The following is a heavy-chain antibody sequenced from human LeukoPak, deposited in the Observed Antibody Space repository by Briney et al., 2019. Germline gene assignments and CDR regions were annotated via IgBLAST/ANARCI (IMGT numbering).Heavy chain of an antibody. CDR1: GYTFTSYY. Sequence: ASVKVSCKASGYTFTSYYMHWVRQAPGQGLEWMGIINPSGGSTSYAQKFQGRVTMTRDMSTSTVYMELSSLRSEDTAVYYCARDRYDYYDSSGYYPRWDYWGQGTLVTVSS. D-gene: IGHD3-22*01. CDR2: INPSGGST. V-gene: IGHV1-46*01. J-gene: IGHJ4*02. CDR3: ARDRYDYYDSSGYYPRWDY.